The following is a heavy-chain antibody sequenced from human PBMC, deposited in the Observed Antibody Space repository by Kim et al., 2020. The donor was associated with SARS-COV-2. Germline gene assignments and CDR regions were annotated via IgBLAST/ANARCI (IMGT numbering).Heavy chain of an antibody. CDR2: ISWNSGSI. Sequence: GGSLRLSCAASGFTFGDYAMHWVRQAPGKGLEWVSGISWNSGSIGYADSVKGRFTISRDNAKNSLYLQMNSLRAEDTALYYCAKDIRRRMVYATLGYWGQGTLVTVSS. CDR1: GFTFGDYA. V-gene: IGHV3-9*01. J-gene: IGHJ4*02. CDR3: AKDIRRRMVYATLGY. D-gene: IGHD2-8*01.